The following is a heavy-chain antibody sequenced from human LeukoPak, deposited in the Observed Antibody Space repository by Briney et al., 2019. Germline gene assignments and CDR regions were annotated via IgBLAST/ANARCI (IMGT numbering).Heavy chain of an antibody. CDR2: ISGSGGST. CDR1: GFTFSSYA. Sequence: TGGSLRLSCAASGFTFSSYAMSWVRQAPGKGLEWVSAISGSGGSTYYADSVKGRFTISRDNSKNTLYLQMNSLRAEDTAVYYCATTVKTDWYFDYWGQGTLVTVSS. D-gene: IGHD4-17*01. V-gene: IGHV3-23*01. CDR3: ATTVKTDWYFDY. J-gene: IGHJ4*02.